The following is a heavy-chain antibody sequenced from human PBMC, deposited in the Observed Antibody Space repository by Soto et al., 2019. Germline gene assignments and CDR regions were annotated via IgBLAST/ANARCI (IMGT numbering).Heavy chain of an antibody. V-gene: IGHV4-4*07. CDR2: IYTSGST. Sequence: PSETLSLTCTVSGGSISSYYWSWIRQPAGKGLEWIGRIYTSGSTNYNPSLKSRVTMSVDTSKNQFSLKLSSVTAADTAVYYCAREKSRRFFANNPTFDYWGQGTLVTVSS. CDR1: GGSISSYY. J-gene: IGHJ4*02. CDR3: AREKSRRFFANNPTFDY. D-gene: IGHD3-3*01.